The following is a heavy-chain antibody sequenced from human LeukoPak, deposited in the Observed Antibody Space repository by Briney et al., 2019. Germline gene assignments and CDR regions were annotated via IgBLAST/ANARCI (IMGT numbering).Heavy chain of an antibody. D-gene: IGHD6-19*01. CDR2: ISSSGSTV. V-gene: IGHV3-48*03. Sequence: TGGSLRLSCAASGFTFSSYEMNWVRQAPGKGLEWVSYISSSGSTVYYADSVKGRFTISRDNAKNSLYLQMNSLRAEDTAVYYCARDSGSSGWYAFDYWGQGTLVTVSS. CDR3: ARDSGSSGWYAFDY. CDR1: GFTFSSYE. J-gene: IGHJ4*02.